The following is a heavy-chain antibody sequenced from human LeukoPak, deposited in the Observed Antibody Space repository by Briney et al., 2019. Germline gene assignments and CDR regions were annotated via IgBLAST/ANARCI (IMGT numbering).Heavy chain of an antibody. V-gene: IGHV3-23*01. CDR1: GFTFSTFA. J-gene: IGHJ4*02. D-gene: IGHD2-21*02. CDR2: ITRSGAAK. CDR3: AKDHSSCAGRDCLLFDN. Sequence: GGSLRLSCAASGFTFSTFAMSWGRQAPGKGLEWVSTITRSGAAKYYADSVKGRFTIYRDNSKNTLYLQTDSLSAEDTALYYCAKDHSSCAGRDCLLFDNWGQGTLVTVSS.